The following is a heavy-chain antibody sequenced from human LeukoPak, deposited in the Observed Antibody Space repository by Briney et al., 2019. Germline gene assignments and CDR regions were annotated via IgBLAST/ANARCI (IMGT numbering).Heavy chain of an antibody. J-gene: IGHJ4*02. D-gene: IGHD3-10*01. V-gene: IGHV4-59*11. Sequence: SETLSLTCTVSGGSISNHYWSWIRQPPGKGLEWIGYIYYSGSTNYNPSLKSRVTISVDTSKNQFSLKLSSVTAADTAVYYCARAPQGSLYGSLDYWGQGTLVTVSS. CDR2: IYYSGST. CDR3: ARAPQGSLYGSLDY. CDR1: GGSISNHY.